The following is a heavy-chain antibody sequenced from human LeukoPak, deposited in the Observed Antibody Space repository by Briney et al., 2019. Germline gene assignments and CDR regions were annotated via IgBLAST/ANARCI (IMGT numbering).Heavy chain of an antibody. CDR3: AKNYYGSGSTIDY. V-gene: IGHV3-23*01. D-gene: IGHD3-10*01. Sequence: GGSLSLSCAASGFTFSSYAMSGVRQAPGKGLEWVLAISGSGGSTYYADSVKGRFTISRDNSKNPLYLQMNRLRAEDTAVYYCAKNYYGSGSTIDYWGQGTLVTVSS. CDR1: GFTFSSYA. CDR2: ISGSGGST. J-gene: IGHJ4*02.